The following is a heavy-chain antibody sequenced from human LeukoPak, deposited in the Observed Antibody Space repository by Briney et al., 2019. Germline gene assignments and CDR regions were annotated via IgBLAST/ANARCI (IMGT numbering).Heavy chain of an antibody. CDR1: GFTFSSYT. Sequence: GGSLRLTCAASGFTFSSYTMNWVRQAPGKGLEWVSSISSSSSYKYYADSLKGRFTISRDNAKNSLYLQMDSPRAEDTAVYYCARALKTMTVPCAYWGQGTLVTVSS. CDR3: ARALKTMTVPCAY. D-gene: IGHD3-22*01. V-gene: IGHV3-21*01. CDR2: ISSSSSYK. J-gene: IGHJ4*02.